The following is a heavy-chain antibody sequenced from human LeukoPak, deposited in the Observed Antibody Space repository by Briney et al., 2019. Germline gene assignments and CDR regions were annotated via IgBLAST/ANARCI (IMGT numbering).Heavy chain of an antibody. Sequence: SETLSLTCSVSGGSISSYYWSWIRQPPGKGLEWIGNIYYSGRTNYNPSLKSRVTISVDTSKNQFSLKLSSVTAADTAVYYCARDGRFPPEVLPRYFDYWGQGTLVTVSS. CDR2: IYYSGRT. V-gene: IGHV4-59*12. J-gene: IGHJ4*02. D-gene: IGHD1-26*01. CDR1: GGSISSYY. CDR3: ARDGRFPPEVLPRYFDY.